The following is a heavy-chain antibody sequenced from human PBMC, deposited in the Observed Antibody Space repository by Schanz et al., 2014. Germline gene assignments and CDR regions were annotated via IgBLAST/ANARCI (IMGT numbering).Heavy chain of an antibody. J-gene: IGHJ4*02. V-gene: IGHV3-33*01. CDR1: GFTFSSYG. D-gene: IGHD1-1*01. Sequence: QAQLMESGGGVVQPGRSLRLSCAASGFTFSSYGMHWVRQAPGKGLEWVAAMSYDGSIKCYGDSVKGRFTISRDNSKNTLYLQMNSLRADDTAVYFCARAHGNNWYGKGLDYWGQGTQVTVSS. CDR2: MSYDGSIK. CDR3: ARAHGNNWYGKGLDY.